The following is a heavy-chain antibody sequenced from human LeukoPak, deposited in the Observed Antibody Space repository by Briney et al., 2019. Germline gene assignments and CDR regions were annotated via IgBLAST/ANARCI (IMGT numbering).Heavy chain of an antibody. CDR2: INWNGGRT. V-gene: IGHV3-20*04. Sequence: GGSLRLSCAASGFTFDDYGMSWVRQAPGKGLEWVSGINWNGGRTGYADTVKGRFTISRDNAKNSLYLQMNSLRAEDTALYYCARDRGGYDWVFDYWGQGTLVTVSS. CDR1: GFTFDDYG. J-gene: IGHJ4*02. D-gene: IGHD5-12*01. CDR3: ARDRGGYDWVFDY.